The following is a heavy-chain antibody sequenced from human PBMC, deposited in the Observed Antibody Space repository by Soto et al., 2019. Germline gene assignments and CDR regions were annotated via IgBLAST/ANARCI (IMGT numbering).Heavy chain of an antibody. CDR3: ASDLVGWLVLGVFDY. CDR1: GFTFRSYG. D-gene: IGHD6-19*01. V-gene: IGHV3-33*01. CDR2: IWYDGNSK. J-gene: IGHJ4*02. Sequence: QVQLVESGGGVVQPGRSLRLSCAASGFTFRSYGMHWVRQAPGKGLEWVAVIWYDGNSKYYTDSLKGRFTISRDNSKNTLYLQMNSLRADDTAVYYCASDLVGWLVLGVFDYWGQGTLVTVSS.